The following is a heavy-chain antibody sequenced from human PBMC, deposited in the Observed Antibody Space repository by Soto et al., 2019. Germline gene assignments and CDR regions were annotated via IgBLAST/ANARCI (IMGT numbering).Heavy chain of an antibody. CDR2: INHSGST. D-gene: IGHD6-13*01. J-gene: IGHJ5*02. CDR3: ARIRTGYIWDP. V-gene: IGHV4-34*01. Sequence: SETLSLTCAVYGGSFSGYYWSWIRQPPGKGLEWIGEINHSGSTNYNPSLKSRVTISVDTSKNQFSLKLSSVTAADTAVYYCARIRTGYIWDPWGQGTLVTVSS. CDR1: GGSFSGYY.